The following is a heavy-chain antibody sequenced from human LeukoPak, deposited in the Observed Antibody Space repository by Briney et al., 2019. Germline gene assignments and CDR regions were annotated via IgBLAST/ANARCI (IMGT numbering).Heavy chain of an antibody. D-gene: IGHD3-22*01. V-gene: IGHV4-59*01. J-gene: IGHJ3*02. CDR3: ARAIRRSSGYDAFDI. Sequence: SETLSLNCTVSGGSISSYYWSWIRQPPGKGLEWIGYIYYSGSTNHNPSLESRVTISVDTSKNQFSLKLSSVTAADTAVYYCARAIRRSSGYDAFDIWGQGTMVTVSS. CDR2: IYYSGST. CDR1: GGSISSYY.